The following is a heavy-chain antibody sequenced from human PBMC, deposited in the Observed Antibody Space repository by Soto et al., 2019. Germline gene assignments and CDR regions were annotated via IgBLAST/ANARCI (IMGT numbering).Heavy chain of an antibody. J-gene: IGHJ4*02. CDR3: ARGVTTAFDY. CDR1: GGSISCGGYY. Sequence: KRSETLSLTCTVSGGSISCGGYYWSWIRQHPGKGLEWIGYIYYSGSTYYNPSLKSRVTISVDTSKNQFSLKLSSVTAADTAVYYCARGVTTAFDYWGQGTLVTVSS. CDR2: IYYSGST. V-gene: IGHV4-31*03. D-gene: IGHD4-17*01.